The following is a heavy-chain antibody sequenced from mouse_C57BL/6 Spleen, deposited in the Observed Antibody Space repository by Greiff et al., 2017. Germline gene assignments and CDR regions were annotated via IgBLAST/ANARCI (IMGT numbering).Heavy chain of an antibody. CDR1: GYTFTSYW. V-gene: IGHV1-55*01. CDR3: ARSHYYGSSPYWYFDV. D-gene: IGHD1-1*01. J-gene: IGHJ1*03. Sequence: VQLQQPGAELVKPGASVKMSCKAPGYTFTSYWLTWVKHRPGQGLEWIGDLYPGSGSTNYNAKFKSKAPLSVDTSSNTAYMLLSSLTSEDSAVYYWARSHYYGSSPYWYFDVWGTGTTVTDSS. CDR2: LYPGSGST.